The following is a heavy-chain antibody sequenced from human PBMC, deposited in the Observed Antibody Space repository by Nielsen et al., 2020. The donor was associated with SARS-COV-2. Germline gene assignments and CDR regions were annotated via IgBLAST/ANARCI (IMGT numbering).Heavy chain of an antibody. Sequence: VRQMPGKGLEWVSSISSSSSYIYYADSVKGRFTISRDNSKNTLYLQMNSLRAEDTAVYYCARGGGYCSSTSCYYAFDIWGQGTMVTVSS. J-gene: IGHJ3*02. CDR3: ARGGGYCSSTSCYYAFDI. D-gene: IGHD2-2*01. CDR2: ISSSSSYI. V-gene: IGHV3-21*01.